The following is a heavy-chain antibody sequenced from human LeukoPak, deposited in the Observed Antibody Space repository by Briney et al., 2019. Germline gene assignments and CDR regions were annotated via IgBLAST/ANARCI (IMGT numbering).Heavy chain of an antibody. J-gene: IGHJ4*02. D-gene: IGHD1-26*01. CDR3: ARASGPGTRDY. CDR1: GFSFSSNW. Sequence: GGTLRLSCAASGFSFSSNWMSWVRHAPGKGLEWVASIKEDGTDKNNVDSVKGRFTISRDNAKNSLYLQMNSLRAEDSAVYYCARASGPGTRDYWGQGTLVTVSS. V-gene: IGHV3-7*05. CDR2: IKEDGTDK.